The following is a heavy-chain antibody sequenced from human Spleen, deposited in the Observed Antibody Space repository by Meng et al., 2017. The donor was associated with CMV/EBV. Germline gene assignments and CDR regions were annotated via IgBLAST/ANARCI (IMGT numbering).Heavy chain of an antibody. CDR2: INHSVST. Sequence: SETLSLTCAVYGGSFSGYSWSWIRQPPGKGLEWIGEINHSVSTNYNPTLKSRVTISVDTSKNQFSLKLSSVTAADTAVYYCARGNGYCSSTSGSLGWFDPWGQGTLITVSS. J-gene: IGHJ5*02. CDR1: GGSFSGYS. V-gene: IGHV4-34*01. CDR3: ARGNGYCSSTSGSLGWFDP. D-gene: IGHD2-2*01.